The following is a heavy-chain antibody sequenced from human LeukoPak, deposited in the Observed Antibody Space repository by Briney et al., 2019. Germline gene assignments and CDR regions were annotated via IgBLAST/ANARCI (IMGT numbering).Heavy chain of an antibody. V-gene: IGHV4-59*12. CDR1: GGSISSYY. D-gene: IGHD6-13*01. J-gene: IGHJ4*02. CDR3: ARDQSLVAYSSTWFDY. CDR2: IYYSGST. Sequence: SETLSLTCTVSGGSISSYYWSWIRQPPGKGLERIGYIYYSGSTNYNPSLKSRVTISVDTSKNQFSLKLSSVTAADTAVYYCARDQSLVAYSSTWFDYWGQGTPVTVSS.